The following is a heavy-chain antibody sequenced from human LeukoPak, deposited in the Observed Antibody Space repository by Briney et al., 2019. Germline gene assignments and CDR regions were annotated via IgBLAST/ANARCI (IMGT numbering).Heavy chain of an antibody. Sequence: ASVKVSCKASGGAFSSYAISWVRQAPGQGLEWMGGIIPIFGTANYAQKFQGRVTITADESTSTAYMELSSLRSEGTAVYYCARTSPGYYYDSSGYHPFDYWGQGTLVTVSS. CDR3: ARTSPGYYYDSSGYHPFDY. D-gene: IGHD3-22*01. CDR1: GGAFSSYA. J-gene: IGHJ4*02. CDR2: IIPIFGTA. V-gene: IGHV1-69*13.